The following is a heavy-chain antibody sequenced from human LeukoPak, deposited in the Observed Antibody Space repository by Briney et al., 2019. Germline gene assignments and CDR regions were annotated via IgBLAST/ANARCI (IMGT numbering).Heavy chain of an antibody. CDR3: ARAYYFDTSGYYPGGDY. Sequence: ASVKVSCKASGYTLTNYFIYWVRQAPGQGLEWMGIINPSSGSTRYPQKFQGRVTMARDTSTSTVYMELSSLRSEDTAVYYCARAYYFDTSGYYPGGDYWGQGTLVTVSS. CDR2: INPSSGST. V-gene: IGHV1-46*01. J-gene: IGHJ4*02. CDR1: GYTLTNYF. D-gene: IGHD3-22*01.